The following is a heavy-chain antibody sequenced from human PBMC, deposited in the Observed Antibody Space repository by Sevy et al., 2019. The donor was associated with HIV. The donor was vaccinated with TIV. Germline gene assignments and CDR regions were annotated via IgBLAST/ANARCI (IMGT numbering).Heavy chain of an antibody. CDR3: AKDLYYYGPKSFPDY. J-gene: IGHJ4*02. V-gene: IGHV3-30*18. CDR2: ISYDESKK. Sequence: GGSLRLSCVTSGFTSKKFGMHWVRQAPGKGPEWVAIISYDESKKYYADSVKGRFTISRDISKNTLYLQMDRLTTEDTAVDYCAKDLYYYGPKSFPDYWGQGTQVTVSS. CDR1: GFTSKKFG. D-gene: IGHD3-16*01.